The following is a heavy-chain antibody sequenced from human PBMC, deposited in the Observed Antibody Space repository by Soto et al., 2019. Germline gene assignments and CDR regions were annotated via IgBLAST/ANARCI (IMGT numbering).Heavy chain of an antibody. CDR2: IYSGGYT. D-gene: IGHD3-10*01. Sequence: EVQLVESGGGLIQPGGSLRLSCAVSGFTVSNNYMSWVRQAPGKGLEGVSVIYSGGYTAYGDSVKGRFTISRDNSKNTLLLQRNSPTPAEPAVYYGAARGGGGGYWGQGTLVTVSS. J-gene: IGHJ4*02. V-gene: IGHV3-53*01. CDR3: AARGGGGGY. CDR1: GFTVSNNY.